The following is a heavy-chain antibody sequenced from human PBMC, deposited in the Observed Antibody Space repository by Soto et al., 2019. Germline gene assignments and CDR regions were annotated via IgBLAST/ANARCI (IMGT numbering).Heavy chain of an antibody. D-gene: IGHD3-3*01. V-gene: IGHV4-59*13. J-gene: IGHJ6*02. CDR2: VSHSGRT. Sequence: TSETLSLTCKVSGGSMRGYSWSWIRQTPGEGLEWIGYVSHSGRTDYSPSLKNRVTISLDMSKNHFALHVNSVDRADTAVYYCARVAMENYHDMWSGSTSSALDVWGQGTTVTVSS. CDR1: GGSMRGYS. CDR3: ARVAMENYHDMWSGSTSSALDV.